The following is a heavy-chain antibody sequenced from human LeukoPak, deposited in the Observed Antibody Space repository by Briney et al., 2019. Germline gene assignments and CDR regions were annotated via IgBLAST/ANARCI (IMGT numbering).Heavy chain of an antibody. Sequence: PSETLSLTCTVSGGFISSGGYYWSWIRQHPGKGLEWIGYIYYSGSTYYNPSLKSRVTISVDTSKNQFSLKLSSVTAADTAVYYCARVGYCSSTSCSYIDYWGQGTLVTVSS. D-gene: IGHD2-2*01. J-gene: IGHJ4*02. CDR3: ARVGYCSSTSCSYIDY. CDR1: GGFISSGGYY. V-gene: IGHV4-31*03. CDR2: IYYSGST.